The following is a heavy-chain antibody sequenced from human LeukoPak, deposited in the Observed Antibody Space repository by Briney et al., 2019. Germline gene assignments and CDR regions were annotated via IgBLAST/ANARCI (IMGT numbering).Heavy chain of an antibody. CDR2: IWYDGSNK. CDR3: VCYGVAYGMDV. CDR1: GFTFSSYG. D-gene: IGHD2-15*01. Sequence: PGRSLRLSCAASGFTFSSYGMHWVRQAPGKGLEWVAVIWYDGSNKYYADSVKGRFTISRDNAQNSLSLQMNSLGAEDTAVYYCVCYGVAYGMDVWGQGTTVTVS. J-gene: IGHJ6*02. V-gene: IGHV3-33*03.